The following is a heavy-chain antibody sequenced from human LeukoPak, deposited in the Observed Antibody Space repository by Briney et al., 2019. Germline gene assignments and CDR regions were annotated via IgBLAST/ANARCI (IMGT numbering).Heavy chain of an antibody. V-gene: IGHV1-69*05. CDR1: GGTFSSYA. CDR2: IIPIFGTA. Sequence: GASVKVSCKASGGTFSSYAISWVRQAPGQGLEWMGGIIPIFGTANYAQKFQGRVTITTDESTSTAYMELSSLRSEDTAVYYCARGQGVYYGSGSYYGAPDYWGQGTLVTVSS. CDR3: ARGQGVYYGSGSYYGAPDY. D-gene: IGHD3-10*01. J-gene: IGHJ4*02.